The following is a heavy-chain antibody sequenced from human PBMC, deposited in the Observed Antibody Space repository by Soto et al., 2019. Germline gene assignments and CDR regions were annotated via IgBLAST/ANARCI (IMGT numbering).Heavy chain of an antibody. CDR3: ARDPGRRFDY. CDR2: IKQDGSED. Sequence: EVHLVESGGGLVQPGGSLRLSGATSGFTFRSYWMTWVRQAPGKGLEWVASIKQDGSEDHYVDSVKGRFTISRDNAENSLYLQMISLKVDDTAVYYCARDPGRRFDYWGPGTLVTVSS. D-gene: IGHD1-1*01. CDR1: GFTFRSYW. V-gene: IGHV3-7*03. J-gene: IGHJ4*02.